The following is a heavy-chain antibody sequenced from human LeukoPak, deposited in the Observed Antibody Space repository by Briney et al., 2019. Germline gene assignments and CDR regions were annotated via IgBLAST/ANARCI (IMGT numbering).Heavy chain of an antibody. J-gene: IGHJ4*02. CDR2: IYHSGST. CDR1: GGSISSGGYY. V-gene: IGHV4-30-2*02. CDR3: ARDMKYYYGSGSYSYYFDY. D-gene: IGHD3-10*01. Sequence: PSETLSLTCTVSGGSISSGGYYWSWIRQPPGKGLEWIGYIYHSGSTYYNPSLKSRVTISVDRSKNQFSLKLSSVTAADTAVYYCARDMKYYYGSGSYSYYFDYWGQGTLVTVSS.